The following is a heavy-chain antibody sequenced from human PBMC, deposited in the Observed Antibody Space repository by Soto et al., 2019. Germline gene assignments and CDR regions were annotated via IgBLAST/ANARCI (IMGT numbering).Heavy chain of an antibody. Sequence: ASVKVSCKASGYTFTSYGISWVRQAPGQGLDWMGWISAYNGNTKYAQDLQGRVTMTRDTSISTAYMELSRLRSDDTAVYYCARRKGDYYDSSGYHYYFDYWGQGTLVTVSS. CDR2: ISAYNGNT. J-gene: IGHJ4*02. CDR1: GYTFTSYG. V-gene: IGHV1-18*04. D-gene: IGHD3-22*01. CDR3: ARRKGDYYDSSGYHYYFDY.